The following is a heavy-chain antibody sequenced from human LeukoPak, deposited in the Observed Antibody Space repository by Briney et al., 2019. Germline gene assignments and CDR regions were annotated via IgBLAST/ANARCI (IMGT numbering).Heavy chain of an antibody. D-gene: IGHD4-23*01. V-gene: IGHV1-46*03. Sequence: ASVKVSCKASGYTLTSYYMHWVRQAPGQGLEWMGIINPSGGSTSYAQKFQGRVTMTRDTSTSTVYMELSSLRSEDAAVYYCAREPDYGGNFIAFDLWGRGTLVTVSS. J-gene: IGHJ2*01. CDR2: INPSGGST. CDR3: AREPDYGGNFIAFDL. CDR1: GYTLTSYY.